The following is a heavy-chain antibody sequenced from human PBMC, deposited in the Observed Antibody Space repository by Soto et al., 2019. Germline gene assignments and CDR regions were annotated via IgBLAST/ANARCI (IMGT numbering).Heavy chain of an antibody. CDR1: TFTFSNYA. J-gene: IGHJ4*02. V-gene: IGHV3-23*01. CDR3: FNYDSGGYSID. D-gene: IGHD3-22*01. CDR2: IIGSGRST. Sequence: GGSLRLSCAASTFTFSNYAMSCVRQAPGKGLQWVSAIIGSGRSTYYADFVEGRFTISRDNSKSTLYLQMSSLRAEDTAVYYCFNYDSGGYSIDWGQGTLVTVSS.